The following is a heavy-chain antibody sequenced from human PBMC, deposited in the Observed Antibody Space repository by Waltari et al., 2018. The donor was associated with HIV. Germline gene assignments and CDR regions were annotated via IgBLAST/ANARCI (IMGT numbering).Heavy chain of an antibody. CDR1: KKPFNGGV. D-gene: IGHD2-15*01. J-gene: IGHJ4*02. CDR2: IDTKTGSP. CDR3: AEGYGAFDFDY. Sequence: QVQLQQSPPHLKKLGTALKISCKSSKKPFNGGVINWVRRAPGQGLGWICLIDTKTGSPTYAQVFSGLLILSLDTSVTTSYLQIRALKTNDTATYYCAEGYGAFDFDYWGQGTLITVSP. V-gene: IGHV7-4-1*01.